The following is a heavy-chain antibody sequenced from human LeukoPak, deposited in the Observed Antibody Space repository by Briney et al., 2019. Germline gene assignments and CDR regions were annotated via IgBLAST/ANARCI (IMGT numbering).Heavy chain of an antibody. CDR2: ISSYNGKT. D-gene: IGHD3-22*01. J-gene: IGHJ4*02. Sequence: ASVKVSCKASGYGFTSYSISWGRQAPGQGLGWVGWISSYNGKTNYGKNVQGRVTMTTDTSTSTAYMELRSLRSDDTAIYYCARNYDSSKDGNDYWGQGTLVTVSS. CDR1: GYGFTSYS. CDR3: ARNYDSSKDGNDY. V-gene: IGHV1-18*01.